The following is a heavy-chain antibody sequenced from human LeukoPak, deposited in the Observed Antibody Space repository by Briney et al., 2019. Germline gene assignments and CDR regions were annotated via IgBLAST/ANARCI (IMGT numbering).Heavy chain of an antibody. CDR2: ISGSGGTT. CDR3: AKLTSLYFFDY. Sequence: PGGSLRLSCGASGFTFSSSAMRWGRGARGVVVAWVSVISGSGGTTYYADSVKGRFTISRDNSKNMLFLQMNSLRAEDTALYYCAKLTSLYFFDYWGQGTLVTVSS. CDR1: GFTFSSSA. V-gene: IGHV3-23*01. J-gene: IGHJ4*02.